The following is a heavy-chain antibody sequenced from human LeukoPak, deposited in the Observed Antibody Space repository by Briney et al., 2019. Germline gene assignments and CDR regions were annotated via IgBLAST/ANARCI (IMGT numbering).Heavy chain of an antibody. CDR2: ISSGGDSI. J-gene: IGHJ6*03. D-gene: IGHD3-10*01. V-gene: IGHV3-11*04. CDR3: ASGSYGSGFYYFYYIDV. CDR1: GITFSDHY. Sequence: GGSLRLSCAASGITFSDHYMSWIRQAPGKGLEWLSYISSGGDSIYYADSVKGRFTISRDNAKNSVSLQMNSLRAEDTAVYYCASGSYGSGFYYFYYIDVWGKGTTVTVSS.